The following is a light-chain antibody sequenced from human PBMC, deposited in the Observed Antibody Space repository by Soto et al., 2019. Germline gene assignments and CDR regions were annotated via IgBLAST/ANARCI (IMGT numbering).Light chain of an antibody. J-gene: IGKJ1*01. CDR2: GAS. V-gene: IGKV3-15*01. Sequence: EIVMTQSPATLSVSPGERATLSCRASQSVSRKLAWYQQKPGQGPRLLNYGASTRATGIPARFSGSGSGTAFPLTIRSLQYEDFAVYYCQHYRTWPWTFDQWTKVEI. CDR3: QHYRTWPWT. CDR1: QSVSRK.